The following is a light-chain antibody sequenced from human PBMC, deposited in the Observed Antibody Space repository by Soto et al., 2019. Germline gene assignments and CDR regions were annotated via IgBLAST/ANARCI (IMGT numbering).Light chain of an antibody. V-gene: IGLV4-69*01. Sequence: QLVLTQSPSASASLGASVKLTCTLSSGHSSYAIAWHQQQPEKGPRYLMKLNSDGSHSKGDGIPDRFSGSSSGAERYLTISSLQSEDEVDYYCQTWGTGIQVFVGGTKETVL. J-gene: IGLJ2*01. CDR2: LNSDGSH. CDR3: QTWGTGIQV. CDR1: SGHSSYA.